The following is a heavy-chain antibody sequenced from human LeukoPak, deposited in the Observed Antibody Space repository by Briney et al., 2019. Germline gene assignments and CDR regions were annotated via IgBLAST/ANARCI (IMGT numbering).Heavy chain of an antibody. J-gene: IGHJ3*02. CDR3: ARDYPLRSKKVAFDI. D-gene: IGHD2/OR15-2a*01. CDR1: GFTVSSNY. CDR2: IYSGGST. V-gene: IGHV3-66*02. Sequence: GGSLRLSCAASGFTVSSNYMSWVRQAPGKGLEWVSVIYSGGSTYYAASVKGRFTISRDNSKNTLYLQMNSLRAEDTAVYYCARDYPLRSKKVAFDIWGQGTMVTVSS.